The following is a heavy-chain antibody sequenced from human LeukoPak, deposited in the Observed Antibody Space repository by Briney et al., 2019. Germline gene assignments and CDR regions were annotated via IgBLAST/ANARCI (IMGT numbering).Heavy chain of an antibody. J-gene: IGHJ4*02. Sequence: PGGSMRLSCAASGFAFSSSSMNWRRQAPGKRPQWVSSINSGSRHILYADSVKGRFTISRDDAKNSLYLEMTSLKLEDSAVYYCARGGGSYSYWGQGTQVTVSS. CDR2: INSGSRHI. V-gene: IGHV3-21*06. CDR3: ARGGGSYSY. CDR1: GFAFSSSS. D-gene: IGHD1-26*01.